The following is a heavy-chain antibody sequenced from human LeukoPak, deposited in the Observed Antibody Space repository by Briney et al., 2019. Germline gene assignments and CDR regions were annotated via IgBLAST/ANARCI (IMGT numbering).Heavy chain of an antibody. CDR1: GFTFSTYG. D-gene: IGHD6-6*01. CDR3: ARDLGVGAYLLFDYISSGLDS. Sequence: GGSLRLSCAASGFTFSTYGMHGVRQAPGKGLEWVAVISYDGSNEYFVDSVKGRFTISRDNSRNILFLQMNSLRPEDTAVYYCARDLGVGAYLLFDYISSGLDSWGQGTLVTVSS. J-gene: IGHJ4*02. V-gene: IGHV3-30*03. CDR2: ISYDGSNE.